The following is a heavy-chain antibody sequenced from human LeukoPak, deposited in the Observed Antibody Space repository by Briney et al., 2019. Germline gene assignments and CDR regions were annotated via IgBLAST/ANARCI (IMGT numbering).Heavy chain of an antibody. CDR2: INHSGST. J-gene: IGHJ5*02. CDR1: GGSFSGYY. V-gene: IGHV4-34*01. CDR3: ARAGRGHYYDPLQGRLGWFDP. Sequence: PSETLSLTCAVYGGSFSGYYWSWIRQPPGKGLEWIGEINHSGSTNYNPSLKSRVTISVDTSKNQFSLKLSSVTAADTAVYYCARAGRGHYYDPLQGRLGWFDPWGQGTLVTVSS. D-gene: IGHD3-22*01.